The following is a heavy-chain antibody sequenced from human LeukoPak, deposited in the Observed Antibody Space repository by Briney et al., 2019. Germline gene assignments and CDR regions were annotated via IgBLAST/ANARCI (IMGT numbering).Heavy chain of an antibody. V-gene: IGHV4-34*01. CDR2: INHSGST. D-gene: IGHD3-9*01. CDR3: ARSSWDYDILTTEAFDI. J-gene: IGHJ3*02. CDR1: GFTFSSYA. Sequence: GSLRLSCAASGFTFSSYAMSWIRQPPGKGLEWIGEINHSGSTNYNPSLKSRVTISVDTSKNQFSLKLSSVTAADTAVYYCARSSWDYDILTTEAFDIWGQGTMVTVSS.